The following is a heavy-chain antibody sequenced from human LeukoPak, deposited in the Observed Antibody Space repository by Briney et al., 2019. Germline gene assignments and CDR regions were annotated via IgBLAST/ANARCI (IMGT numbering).Heavy chain of an antibody. CDR1: GGSISSYY. CDR2: IYSTGST. V-gene: IGHV4-4*07. CDR3: ARQIASAGTAGFDF. D-gene: IGHD6-13*01. J-gene: IGHJ4*02. Sequence: SETLSLTCTVSGGSISSYYWSWIRQPAGKGLEWIGRIYSTGSTNYNPSLKSRVTISVDTSQNQFSLRLRSVTAADTAVYYRARQIASAGTAGFDFWRQGALVTVSS.